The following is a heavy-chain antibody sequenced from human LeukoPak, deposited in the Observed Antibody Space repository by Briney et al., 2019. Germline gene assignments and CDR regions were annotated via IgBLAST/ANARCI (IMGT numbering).Heavy chain of an antibody. CDR1: GYTFTSYG. Sequence: ASVKVSCKASGYTFTSYGISWVRQAPGQGLEWMGWISAYNGNTNYAQKFQGRVTMTRNTSISTAYMELSSLRSEDTAVYYCARGSSSDGMDVWGQGTTVTVSS. D-gene: IGHD6-13*01. J-gene: IGHJ6*02. CDR3: ARGSSSDGMDV. CDR2: ISAYNGNT. V-gene: IGHV1-18*01.